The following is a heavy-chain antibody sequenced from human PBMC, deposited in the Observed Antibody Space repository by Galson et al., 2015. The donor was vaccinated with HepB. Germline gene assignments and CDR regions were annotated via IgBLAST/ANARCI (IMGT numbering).Heavy chain of an antibody. CDR2: IYPGDSDT. J-gene: IGHJ4*02. Sequence: QSGAEVKKPGESLKISCKGSGFSFSNYWIGWVRQMPGKGLEWMGIIYPGDSDTKYSPSFQGQVTISADNSINTAYLQWSSLKASDTAVYFCVREPLVGLNYYFDYWGQGTLVTVSS. D-gene: IGHD1-26*01. V-gene: IGHV5-51*03. CDR3: VREPLVGLNYYFDY. CDR1: GFSFSNYW.